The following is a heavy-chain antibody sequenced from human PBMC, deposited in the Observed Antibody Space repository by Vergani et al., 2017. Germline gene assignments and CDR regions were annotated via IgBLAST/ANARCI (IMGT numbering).Heavy chain of an antibody. Sequence: QVQLQESGPGLVKPSQTLSLTCTVSGGSFSTGGQSWTWLRQSAGKGLEWIGRIYTSGATNYNPSLRSRAIMSVDASKKQFSLKVTSVTAADTAVYFCARDRGDTALIRGAYFDYWGQGTLVTVSS. CDR1: GGSFSTGGQS. J-gene: IGHJ4*02. D-gene: IGHD5-18*01. CDR2: IYTSGAT. CDR3: ARDRGDTALIRGAYFDY. V-gene: IGHV4-61*02.